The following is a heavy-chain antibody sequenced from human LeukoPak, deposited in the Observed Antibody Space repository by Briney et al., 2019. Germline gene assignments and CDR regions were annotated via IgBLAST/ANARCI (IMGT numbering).Heavy chain of an antibody. D-gene: IGHD4-23*01. V-gene: IGHV3-73*01. CDR3: TRQEYGGQFYYYYYMDV. J-gene: IGHJ6*03. CDR1: GFTFSGSA. CDR2: IRSKANSYAT. Sequence: GGSLRLSCAASGFTFSGSAMHWVRQASGKGLEWVGRIRSKANSYATAYAASVKGRFTISRDDSKNTAYLQMNSLKTEDTAVYYCTRQEYGGQFYYYYYMDVWGKGTTVTVSS.